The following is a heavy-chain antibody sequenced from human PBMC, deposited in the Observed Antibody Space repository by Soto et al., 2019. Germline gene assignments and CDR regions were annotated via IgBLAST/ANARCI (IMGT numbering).Heavy chain of an antibody. D-gene: IGHD6-13*01. V-gene: IGHV3-74*01. CDR2: INSDGSST. J-gene: IGHJ6*02. Sequence: EVQLVESGGGLVQPGGSLRLSCAASGFTFSSYWMHWVHQAPGKGLVWVSRINSDGSSTSYADSVKGRFTISRDNAKNTLYLQMNSLRAEDTAVYYCARDMSSSWYGDYYYYGMDVWGQGTTVTVSS. CDR1: GFTFSSYW. CDR3: ARDMSSSWYGDYYYYGMDV.